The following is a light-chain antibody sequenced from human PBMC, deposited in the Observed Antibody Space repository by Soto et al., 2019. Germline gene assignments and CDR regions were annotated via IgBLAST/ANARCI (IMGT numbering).Light chain of an antibody. CDR1: QSIFDSSYDKPY. V-gene: IGKV4-1*01. J-gene: IGKJ3*01. Sequence: DIVMTQSTDFMAVSLGERATMKCKSSQSIFDSSYDKPYLAWYQQKPGQHPKLLIYWAAARESGVPDRFSVSGSETDFTLTISSMQAEDAAVYYCQQDYSLPLTFGPGTKVDI. CDR3: QQDYSLPLT. CDR2: WAA.